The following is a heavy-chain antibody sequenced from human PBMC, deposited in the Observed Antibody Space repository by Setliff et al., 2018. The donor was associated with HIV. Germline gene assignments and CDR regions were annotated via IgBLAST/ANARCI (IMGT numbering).Heavy chain of an antibody. CDR3: ARDERLLAWCDAFDM. CDR2: ISYGGNNK. J-gene: IGHJ3*02. V-gene: IGHV3-30*04. Sequence: GGSLRLSCAASGFTFSSYAMHWVRQAPGKGLEWVAVISYGGNNKYYTDSVKGRFTISRDNSKNTLYLQMNSLRAEDTAVYYCARDERLLAWCDAFDMWGQGTMVTVSS. CDR1: GFTFSSYA. D-gene: IGHD3-3*01.